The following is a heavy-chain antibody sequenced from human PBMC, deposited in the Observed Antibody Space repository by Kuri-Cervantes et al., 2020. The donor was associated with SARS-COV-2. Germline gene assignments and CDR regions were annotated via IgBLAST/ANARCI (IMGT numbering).Heavy chain of an antibody. D-gene: IGHD3-9*01. Sequence: ETLSLTCAASGFTFDDYAMHWVRQAPGKGLEWVSLISWDGGSTYYADSVKGRFTISRDNSKNTLYLQMNSLRAEDTAVYYCAKDPIATYYDILTGYYMDVWGKGTTVTVSS. CDR3: AKDPIATYYDILTGYYMDV. CDR1: GFTFDDYA. CDR2: ISWDGGST. J-gene: IGHJ6*03. V-gene: IGHV3-43D*04.